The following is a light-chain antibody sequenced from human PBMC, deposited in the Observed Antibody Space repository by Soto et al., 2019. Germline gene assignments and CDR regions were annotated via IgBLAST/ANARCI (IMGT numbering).Light chain of an antibody. CDR3: QQYNNWPPYT. CDR2: GAS. V-gene: IGKV3-15*01. Sequence: EIVMTQSPATLSVSPGERGTLSCSASQSVGSSLAWYQQKPGQAPRLLIYGASTRATGVPARFSGSGSGTEFTLTISSLQSEDFAVYYCQQYNNWPPYTFGQGTKLEIK. J-gene: IGKJ2*01. CDR1: QSVGSS.